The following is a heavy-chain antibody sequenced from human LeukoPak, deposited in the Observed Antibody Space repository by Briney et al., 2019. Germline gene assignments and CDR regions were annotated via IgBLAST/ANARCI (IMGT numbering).Heavy chain of an antibody. J-gene: IGHJ4*02. CDR1: GYTFTSYG. Sequence: ASVKASCKASGYTFTSYGISWVRQAPGQGLEWMGWISAYNGNTNYAQKLQGRVTMTTDTSTSTAYMELRSLRSDDTAVYYCATYAGYSSSWYLGYWGQGTLVTVSS. CDR3: ATYAGYSSSWYLGY. CDR2: ISAYNGNT. D-gene: IGHD6-13*01. V-gene: IGHV1-18*04.